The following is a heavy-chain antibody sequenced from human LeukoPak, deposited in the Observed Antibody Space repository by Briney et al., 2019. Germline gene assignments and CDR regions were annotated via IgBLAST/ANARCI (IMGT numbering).Heavy chain of an antibody. CDR2: ISAYNGST. Sequence: ASVKVSCKASGYTFTSYGISWVRQAPGQGLEWMGWISAYNGSTNYAQKLQGRVTMTRDTSISTAYMELSRLRSDDTAVYYCARAGYSSGPNDYWGQGTLVTVSS. V-gene: IGHV1-18*01. CDR1: GYTFTSYG. CDR3: ARAGYSSGPNDY. J-gene: IGHJ4*02. D-gene: IGHD6-19*01.